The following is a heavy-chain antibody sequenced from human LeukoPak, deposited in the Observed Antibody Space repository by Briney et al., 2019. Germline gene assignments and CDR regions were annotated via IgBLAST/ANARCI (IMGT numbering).Heavy chain of an antibody. Sequence: SETLSLTCVVYGGSFSGYYWSWIRQPPGKGLEWIGEINHSGSTNYNPSLKSRVTISVETSKNQFSLKLKSVTAADTAVYYCARGGYYGSGNDFRFDPWGQGTLVTVSS. CDR2: INHSGST. D-gene: IGHD3-10*01. CDR1: GGSFSGYY. J-gene: IGHJ5*02. V-gene: IGHV4-34*01. CDR3: ARGGYYGSGNDFRFDP.